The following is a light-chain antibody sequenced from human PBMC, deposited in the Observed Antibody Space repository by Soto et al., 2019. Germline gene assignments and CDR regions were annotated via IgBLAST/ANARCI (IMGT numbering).Light chain of an antibody. J-gene: IGKJ4*01. Sequence: EIVMTQSPATLSVSQGERATLSCRASESVSSNLAWYKQKPGQAPRLLIYGAFTRATGVPARFSGSGSGTEFTLTISSLQSEDFAVFYCQQYNKWPLTFGGGTNVELK. CDR2: GAF. CDR1: ESVSSN. V-gene: IGKV3-15*01. CDR3: QQYNKWPLT.